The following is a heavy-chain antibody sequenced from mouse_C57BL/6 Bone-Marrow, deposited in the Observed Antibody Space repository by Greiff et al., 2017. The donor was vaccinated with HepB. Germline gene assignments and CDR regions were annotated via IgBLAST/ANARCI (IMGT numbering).Heavy chain of an antibody. CDR1: GYTFTDYY. D-gene: IGHD1-1*01. CDR2: INPNNGGT. J-gene: IGHJ4*01. CDR3: ALRCYYAMDY. V-gene: IGHV1-26*01. Sequence: VQLQQSGPELVKPGASVKISCKASGYTFTDYYMNWVKQSHGKSLEWIGDINPNNGGTSYNQKFKGKATLTVDKSSSTAYMELRSLTSEDSAVYYCALRCYYAMDYWGQGTSVTVSS.